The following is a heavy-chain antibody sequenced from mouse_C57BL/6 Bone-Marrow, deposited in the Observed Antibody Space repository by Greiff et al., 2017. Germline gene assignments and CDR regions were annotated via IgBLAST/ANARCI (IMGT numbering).Heavy chain of an antibody. Sequence: ESGGGLVKPGGSLKLSCAASGFTFSSYAMSWVRQTPEKRLEWVATISDGGSYTYYPDNVKGRFTISRDNAKNNLYLQMSHLKSEDTAMYYCAREGAQAPDYWGQGTTRTVSS. J-gene: IGHJ2*01. D-gene: IGHD3-2*02. CDR3: AREGAQAPDY. CDR2: ISDGGSYT. CDR1: GFTFSSYA. V-gene: IGHV5-4*01.